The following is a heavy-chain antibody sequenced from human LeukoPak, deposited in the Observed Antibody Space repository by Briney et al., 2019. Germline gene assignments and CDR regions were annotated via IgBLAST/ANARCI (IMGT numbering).Heavy chain of an antibody. J-gene: IGHJ4*02. CDR1: GFTFSDYY. CDR3: ARDRSAFSGYDFFDY. CDR2: ISSSGSTI. V-gene: IGHV3-11*04. D-gene: IGHD5-12*01. Sequence: PGGSLRLSCAASGFTFSDYYMSWIRQAPGKGLEWVSYISSSGSTIYYADSVKGRFTISRDNAKNSLYLQMNSLRAEDTALYYCARDRSAFSGYDFFDYWGQGTLVTVSS.